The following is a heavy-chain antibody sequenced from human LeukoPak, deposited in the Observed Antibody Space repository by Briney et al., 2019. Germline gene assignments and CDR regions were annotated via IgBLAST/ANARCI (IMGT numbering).Heavy chain of an antibody. CDR3: ASTDWNYAR. CDR2: IIYSGST. CDR1: GGSISSYY. Sequence: SETLSLTCTVSGGSISSYYWSWMRQSPGKGLEWIGYIIYSGSTNYNPSLKSRVTISLDTSKNKFSLQLSSVTAADTAVYYCASTDWNYARWGQGILVTVSS. D-gene: IGHD1-7*01. J-gene: IGHJ4*02. V-gene: IGHV4-59*08.